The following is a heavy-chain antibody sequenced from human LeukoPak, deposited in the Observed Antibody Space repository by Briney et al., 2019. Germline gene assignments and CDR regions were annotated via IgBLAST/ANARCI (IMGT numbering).Heavy chain of an antibody. J-gene: IGHJ4*02. CDR1: GGSISSYY. Sequence: SETLSLTCTVSGGSISSYYWSWIRQPPGKGLEWIGEINHSGSTNYSPSLKSRVTISVDTSKNQFSLKLSSVTAADTAVYYCASRRYYYDSSGYRYWGQGTLVTVSS. D-gene: IGHD3-22*01. CDR3: ASRRYYYDSSGYRY. CDR2: INHSGST. V-gene: IGHV4-34*01.